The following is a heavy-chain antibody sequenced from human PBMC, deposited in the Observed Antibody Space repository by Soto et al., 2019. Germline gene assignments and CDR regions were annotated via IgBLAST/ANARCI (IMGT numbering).Heavy chain of an antibody. CDR1: GFTFSSYG. V-gene: IGHV3-33*01. Sequence: GGSLRLSCAASGFTFSSYGMHWVRQAPGKGLEWVAVIWYDGSNKYYADSVKGRFTISRDNSKNTLYLQMNSLRAEDTAVYYRARGHRGDYAGEFDYWGQGTLVTVSS. CDR3: ARGHRGDYAGEFDY. CDR2: IWYDGSNK. D-gene: IGHD4-17*01. J-gene: IGHJ4*02.